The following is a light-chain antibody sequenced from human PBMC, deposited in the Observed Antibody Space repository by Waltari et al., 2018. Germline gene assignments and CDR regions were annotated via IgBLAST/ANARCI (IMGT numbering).Light chain of an antibody. CDR3: QQTNSYQLT. CDR1: QGISSF. J-gene: IGKJ4*01. V-gene: IGKV1-9*01. Sequence: DIQLTQPPSFLSASVGGRVTITCRASQGISSFLAWYQQKPGKAPKLLIYGASTLQSGVSGRFSGGGSGTEFTLTIISLQPEDFATYYCQQTNSYQLTFGGGTKVEI. CDR2: GAS.